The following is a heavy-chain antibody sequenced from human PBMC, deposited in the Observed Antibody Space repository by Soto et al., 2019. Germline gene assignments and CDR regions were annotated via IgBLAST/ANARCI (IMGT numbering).Heavy chain of an antibody. Sequence: EVQLVESGGALVQPGRSLRLSCAASGFTFDDYAVHWVRQVPGKGLQWVSGLSWNGVTIGYAASVKGRFTISRDNAKKSLYLQMNGLRPDDTAFYYCAASRADDMDVWGLGTTVTVS. CDR2: LSWNGVTI. V-gene: IGHV3-9*01. CDR3: AASRADDMDV. CDR1: GFTFDDYA. J-gene: IGHJ6*02.